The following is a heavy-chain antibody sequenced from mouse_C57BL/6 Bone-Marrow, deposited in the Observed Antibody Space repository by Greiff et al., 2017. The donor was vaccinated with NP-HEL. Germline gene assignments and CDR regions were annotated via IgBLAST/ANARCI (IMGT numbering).Heavy chain of an antibody. CDR2: IYPSDSET. CDR1: GYTFTSYW. CDR3: AIITTVVATDAMDY. J-gene: IGHJ4*01. Sequence: QVQLQQPGAELVRPGSSVKLSCKASGYTFTSYWMDWVKQRPGQGLEWIGNIYPSDSETHYNQKFKDKATLTVDKSSSTAYMQLSSLTSEDSAVYYCAIITTVVATDAMDYWGQGTSVTVSS. V-gene: IGHV1-61*01. D-gene: IGHD1-1*01.